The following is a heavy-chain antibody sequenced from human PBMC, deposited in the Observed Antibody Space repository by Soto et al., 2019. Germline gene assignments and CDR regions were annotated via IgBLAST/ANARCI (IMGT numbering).Heavy chain of an antibody. CDR1: GGSISSGGYY. V-gene: IGHV4-31*03. CDR3: ARDLRAVSNYYYYYYMDV. J-gene: IGHJ6*03. Sequence: SETLSLTCTVSGGSISSGGYYWSWIRQHPGKGLEWIEYIYYSGSTYYNPSLKSRVTISVDTSKNQFSLKLSSVTAADTAVYYCARDLRAVSNYYYYYYMDVWGKGTTVTVSS. CDR2: IYYSGST.